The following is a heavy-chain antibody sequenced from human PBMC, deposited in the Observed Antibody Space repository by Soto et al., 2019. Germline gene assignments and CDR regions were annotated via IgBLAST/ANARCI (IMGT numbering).Heavy chain of an antibody. V-gene: IGHV3-48*02. CDR2: ISSSGGAI. D-gene: IGHD6-13*01. CDR3: ARDHGGSTWFVGVYYFFGMDV. CDR1: GFIFSDYT. J-gene: IGHJ6*02. Sequence: EVQLVKSGGDLVQPGGSLRLSCAASGFIFSDYTMTWVRKAPGRGLEFVSHISSSGGAIFYAESVKGRFTVSRDNAKNSLYLQMNSLRDEDTAVYFCARDHGGSTWFVGVYYFFGMDVWGQGTAVTVSS.